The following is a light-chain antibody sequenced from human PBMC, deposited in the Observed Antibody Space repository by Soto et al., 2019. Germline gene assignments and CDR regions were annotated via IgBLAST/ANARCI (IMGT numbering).Light chain of an antibody. V-gene: IGKV3-15*01. Sequence: EIVMTQSPATLSVSPGERATLSCRASQSVVSKLAWYQQKPGQAPRLLIYGASTRATGIPARFSGSGSGTEFTLTISSLQSADSAFYYCQEYYNWRRSTFGGGTKVDIK. CDR2: GAS. CDR3: QEYYNWRRST. CDR1: QSVVSK. J-gene: IGKJ4*01.